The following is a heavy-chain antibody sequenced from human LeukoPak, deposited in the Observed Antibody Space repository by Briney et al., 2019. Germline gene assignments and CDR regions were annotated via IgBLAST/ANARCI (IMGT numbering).Heavy chain of an antibody. CDR3: ARGRFCSSTACPPGPFDI. Sequence: ASVKVSCKTSGGTFSSYAISWVRQAPGQGLEWMGGVIPIFETVTHAQKFQGRVTTTTDESTGTAYMKLSRLRSEDTAMYYCARGRFCSSTACPPGPFDIWGQGTLVTVSS. CDR2: VIPIFETV. CDR1: GGTFSSYA. V-gene: IGHV1-69*05. D-gene: IGHD2-2*01. J-gene: IGHJ3*02.